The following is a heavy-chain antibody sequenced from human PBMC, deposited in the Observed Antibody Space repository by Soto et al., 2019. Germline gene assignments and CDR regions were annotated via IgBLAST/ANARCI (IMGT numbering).Heavy chain of an antibody. CDR3: ARETKNWYFDL. D-gene: IGHD1-7*01. CDR2: IIPILGIA. CDR1: GGTFSSYT. V-gene: IGHV1-69*08. J-gene: IGHJ2*01. Sequence: VQLVQSGAEVKKPGSSVKVSCKASGGTFSSYTISWVRQAPGQGLEWMGRIIPILGIANYAQKFQGRVTITADKSTSTAYMELSSLRSEDTAVYYCARETKNWYFDLWGRGTLVTVSS.